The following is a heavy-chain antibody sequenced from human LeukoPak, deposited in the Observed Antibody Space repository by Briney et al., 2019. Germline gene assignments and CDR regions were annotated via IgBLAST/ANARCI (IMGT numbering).Heavy chain of an antibody. Sequence: SETLSLTCTVSGGSISSSSYYWGWIRQPPGKGLEWIGSIYYSGSTYYNPSLKSRVTISVDTSKNQFSLKLSSVTAADTAIYYCARGTYRFELWGQGTLVTVSS. J-gene: IGHJ4*02. CDR1: GGSISSSSYY. D-gene: IGHD1-14*01. CDR3: ARGTYRFEL. V-gene: IGHV4-39*07. CDR2: IYYSGST.